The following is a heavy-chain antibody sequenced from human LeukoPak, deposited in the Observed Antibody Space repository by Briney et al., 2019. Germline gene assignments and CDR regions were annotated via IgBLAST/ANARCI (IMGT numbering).Heavy chain of an antibody. V-gene: IGHV3-30*03. CDR3: ARDNAPGLERLRWKSAPGY. CDR2: ISYDESVK. D-gene: IGHD4-23*01. Sequence: PGGSLRLSCAASGFTFSSYGMHWVRQAPGKGLEWVAVISYDESVKYYADSVKGRFTISRDNSKNTLYLQMNSLRAEDTAVYYCARDNAPGLERLRWKSAPGYWGQGTLVTVSS. J-gene: IGHJ4*02. CDR1: GFTFSSYG.